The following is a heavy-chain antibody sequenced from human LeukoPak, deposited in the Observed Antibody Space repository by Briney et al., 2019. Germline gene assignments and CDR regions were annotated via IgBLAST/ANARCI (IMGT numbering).Heavy chain of an antibody. D-gene: IGHD1-1*01. V-gene: IGHV3-48*01. CDR1: GFPFIEYS. Sequence: GGSLRLSCTASGFPFIEYSMNWVRQVPGKGLEWIAYIGIDSGNTKYADSVRGRFTISADKTKNSLYLQMNTLRVEDTAVYYCARDHNYAFDNWGQGTLVSVAS. J-gene: IGHJ4*02. CDR3: ARDHNYAFDN. CDR2: IGIDSGNT.